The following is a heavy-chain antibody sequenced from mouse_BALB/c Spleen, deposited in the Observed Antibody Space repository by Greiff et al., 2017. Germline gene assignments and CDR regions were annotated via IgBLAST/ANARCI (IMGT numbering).Heavy chain of an antibody. V-gene: IGHV14-3*02. CDR3: ARGGTTVVAQYYYAMDY. CDR1: GFNIKDTY. CDR2: IDPANGNT. J-gene: IGHJ4*01. D-gene: IGHD1-1*01. Sequence: VQLQQSGAELVKPGASVKLSCTASGFNIKDTYMHWVKQRPEQGLEWIGRIDPANGNTKYDPKFQGKATITADTSSNTAYLQLSSLTSEDTAVYYCARGGTTVVAQYYYAMDYWGQGTSVTVSS.